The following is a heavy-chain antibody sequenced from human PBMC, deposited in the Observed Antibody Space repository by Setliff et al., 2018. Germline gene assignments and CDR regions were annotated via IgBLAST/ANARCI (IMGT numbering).Heavy chain of an antibody. D-gene: IGHD6-6*01. CDR2: INHHGST. CDR1: GGTFSDYH. J-gene: IGHJ4*02. V-gene: IGHV4-34*01. CDR3: ARGRNIAARLLDS. Sequence: SETLSLTCAAYGGTFSDYHWTWIRQSPEKGLEWIGEINHHGSTNYNPSLKSRVTISIDTSKDQFSLKLISMTAADTAVYYCARGRNIAARLLDSWGQGTLGTVSS.